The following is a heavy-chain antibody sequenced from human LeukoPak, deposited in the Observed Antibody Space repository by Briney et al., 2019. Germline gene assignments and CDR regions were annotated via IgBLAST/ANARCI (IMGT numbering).Heavy chain of an antibody. J-gene: IGHJ4*02. Sequence: SETLSLTCTVSGGSISSSSYYWGWIRQPPGKGLEWSGSIYYSGSTNYNPSLKSRVTISVDTSKNQFSLKLSSVTAADTAVYYCARHARMDSSWYRPYFDYWGQGTLVTVSS. CDR2: IYYSGST. D-gene: IGHD6-13*01. CDR1: GGSISSSSYY. V-gene: IGHV4-39*01. CDR3: ARHARMDSSWYRPYFDY.